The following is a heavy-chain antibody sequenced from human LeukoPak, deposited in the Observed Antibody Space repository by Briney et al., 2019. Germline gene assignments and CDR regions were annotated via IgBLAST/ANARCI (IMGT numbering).Heavy chain of an antibody. J-gene: IGHJ4*02. D-gene: IGHD3-22*01. CDR3: ARVTSYYYNASGDYYFDY. V-gene: IGHV3-7*04. Sequence: VGSLRLSCVAPGFTFSNYRMSWVRQAPGKGLVWVANIILDGSAKNSADSVKGRFTISRDNAKNSLYLQMNSLRAEDTAVYYCARVTSYYYNASGDYYFDYWGQGTLVTVSS. CDR1: GFTFSNYR. CDR2: IILDGSAK.